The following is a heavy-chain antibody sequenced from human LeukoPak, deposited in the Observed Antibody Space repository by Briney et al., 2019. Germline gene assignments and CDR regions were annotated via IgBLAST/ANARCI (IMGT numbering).Heavy chain of an antibody. Sequence: SETLSLTCAVYGGSFSGYYWSWIRQPPGKGLEWIGEINHSGSTNYNPSLKSRGTITVDTSKNQFSLKLSSVTAADTAVYYCARWGLGYCSSTSCYKFDYWGQGTLVTVSS. CDR2: INHSGST. D-gene: IGHD2-2*01. CDR3: ARWGLGYCSSTSCYKFDY. J-gene: IGHJ4*02. CDR1: GGSFSGYY. V-gene: IGHV4-34*01.